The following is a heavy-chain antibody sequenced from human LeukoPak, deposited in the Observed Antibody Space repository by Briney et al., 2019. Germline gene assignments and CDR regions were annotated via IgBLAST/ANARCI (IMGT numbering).Heavy chain of an antibody. CDR1: GFTFSSYA. J-gene: IGHJ4*02. CDR2: ISYDGSNK. CDR3: ARDSDSSGYYYFDY. Sequence: GGSLRLSCAASGFTFSSYAMHWVRQAPGKGLEWVAVISYDGSNKYSADSVKGRFTISRDNSKNTLYLQMNSLRAEDTAVYYCARDSDSSGYYYFDYWGQGTLVTVSS. V-gene: IGHV3-30*01. D-gene: IGHD3-22*01.